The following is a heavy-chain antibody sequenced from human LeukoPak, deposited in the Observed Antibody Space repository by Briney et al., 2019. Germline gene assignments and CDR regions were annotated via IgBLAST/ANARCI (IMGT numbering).Heavy chain of an antibody. Sequence: ASVKVSCKASGGTFSSYAISWVRQAPGQGLEWMGRIIPILGIANYAQKFQGRVTITADKSTSTAYMELSSLRYEDTAVYYCARGDGYKGPRYFDYWGQGTLVTVSS. CDR2: IIPILGIA. V-gene: IGHV1-69*04. CDR1: GGTFSSYA. D-gene: IGHD5-24*01. CDR3: ARGDGYKGPRYFDY. J-gene: IGHJ4*02.